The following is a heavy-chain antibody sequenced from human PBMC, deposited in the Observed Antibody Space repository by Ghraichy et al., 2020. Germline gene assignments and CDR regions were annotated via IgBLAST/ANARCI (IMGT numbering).Heavy chain of an antibody. D-gene: IGHD3-22*01. CDR2: INQDGSQK. V-gene: IGHV3-7*01. J-gene: IGHJ6*03. Sequence: VANINQDGSQKYYVDSMKGRFTISRDNAKNSLYLQLNSLRAEDTAVYYCARDYYDTGGYYYDDYYYMDVWGKGT. CDR3: ARDYYDTGGYYYDDYYYMDV.